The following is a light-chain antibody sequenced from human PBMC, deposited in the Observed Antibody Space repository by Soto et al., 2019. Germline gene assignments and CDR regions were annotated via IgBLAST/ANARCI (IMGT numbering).Light chain of an antibody. CDR2: DVT. V-gene: IGLV2-11*01. Sequence: QSALTQPRSVPASPGQSVTISCTGTSSDVGRYDYVSWYQQHPGKAPKLIVYDVTERPSGVPDRFSGSKSGNTASLTISGLQAEDEADYSCCSFAGSYSYVFGTGTKVPVL. J-gene: IGLJ1*01. CDR3: CSFAGSYSYV. CDR1: SSDVGRYDY.